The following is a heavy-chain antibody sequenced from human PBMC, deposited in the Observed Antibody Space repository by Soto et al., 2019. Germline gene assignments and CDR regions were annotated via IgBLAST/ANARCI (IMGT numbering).Heavy chain of an antibody. Sequence: GGTNYAQKFQGRVTMTRDTSISTAYMELSRLRSDDTAVYYCARDSYWGQGTLVTVSS. J-gene: IGHJ4*02. V-gene: IGHV1-2*02. CDR3: ARDSY. CDR2: GGT.